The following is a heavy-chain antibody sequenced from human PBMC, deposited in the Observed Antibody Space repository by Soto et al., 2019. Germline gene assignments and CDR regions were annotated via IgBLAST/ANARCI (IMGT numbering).Heavy chain of an antibody. J-gene: IGHJ6*02. CDR1: GGSVSSGSYY. Sequence: QVQLQESGPGLVKPSETLSLSCTVSGGSVSSGSYYWSWIRQPPGKGLEWIGYIYYSGSTNYNPSLKSRVTISVDTSKNQFSLKLSSVTAADTAVYYCARVLGITYYDFRSGYSPQTNYYGMDVWGQGTTVTVSS. V-gene: IGHV4-61*01. D-gene: IGHD3-3*01. CDR3: ARVLGITYYDFRSGYSPQTNYYGMDV. CDR2: IYYSGST.